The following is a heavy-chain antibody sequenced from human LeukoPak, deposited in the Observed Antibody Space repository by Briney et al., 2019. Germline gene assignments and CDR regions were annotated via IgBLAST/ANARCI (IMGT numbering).Heavy chain of an antibody. CDR1: GFTFGDYA. CDR3: TRVTYYYDNSGYFHFDS. CDR2: IRRKAHGGTT. J-gene: IGHJ4*02. Sequence: SGGSLRLSCTTSGFTFGDYAMSWVRQAPGKGLEWVSFIRRKAHGGTTEYAASVKGRFSSSRDDSKSIAYLQMNSLKTEDTAVYLCTRVTYYYDNSGYFHFDSWGQGSLVTVSS. V-gene: IGHV3-49*04. D-gene: IGHD3-22*01.